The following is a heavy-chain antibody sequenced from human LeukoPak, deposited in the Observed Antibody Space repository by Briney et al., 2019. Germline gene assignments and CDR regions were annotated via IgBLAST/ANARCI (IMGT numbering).Heavy chain of an antibody. D-gene: IGHD6-13*01. CDR1: GFTFSSYG. Sequence: GGSLRLSCAASGFTFSSYGMHWVRQAPGKGLEGVADIWYDGSNKYYADSVKGRFTISRDNSKNTLYLQMNSLRAEDTAVYYCAKDTPGAAGLGWGQGTLVTVSS. CDR3: AKDTPGAAGLG. V-gene: IGHV3-33*06. J-gene: IGHJ4*02. CDR2: IWYDGSNK.